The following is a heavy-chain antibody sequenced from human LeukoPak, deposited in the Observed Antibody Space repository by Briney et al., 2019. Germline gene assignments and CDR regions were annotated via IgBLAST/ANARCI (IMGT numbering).Heavy chain of an antibody. J-gene: IGHJ5*02. CDR3: VKDYYDSSCYYSP. D-gene: IGHD3-22*01. V-gene: IGHV3-21*01. Sequence: GGSLRLSCAASGFTFSSYSMNWVRQAPGKGLEWVSSISSSSYIYYADSVKGRFIISRDNAKNSLYLQMNSLRAEDTAVYYCVKDYYDSSCYYSPWGQGTLVTVSS. CDR1: GFTFSSYS. CDR2: ISSSSYI.